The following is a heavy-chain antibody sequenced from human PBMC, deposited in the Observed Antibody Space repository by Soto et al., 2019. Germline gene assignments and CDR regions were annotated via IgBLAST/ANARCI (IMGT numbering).Heavy chain of an antibody. CDR1: GGSISSSSYY. J-gene: IGHJ4*02. CDR2: IYYSGTT. D-gene: IGHD6-13*01. Sequence: QLQLQESGPGLVKPSETLSLTCTVSGGSISSSSYYWGWIRQPPGKGLEWIGSIYYSGTTYYNPSLESRVTISVDTSKNQVSLNLSSVTAADTAVYDCARVSSSSGYWGQGTLVTVSS. V-gene: IGHV4-39*01. CDR3: ARVSSSSGY.